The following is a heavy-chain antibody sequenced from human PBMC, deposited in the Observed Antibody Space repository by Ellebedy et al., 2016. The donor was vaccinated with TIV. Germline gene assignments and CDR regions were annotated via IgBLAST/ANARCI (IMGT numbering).Heavy chain of an antibody. J-gene: IGHJ4*02. V-gene: IGHV4-39*01. Sequence: SETLSLTXTVSGGSISSSSYYWGWIRQPPGKGLEWIGSIYYSGSTYYNPSLKSRVTISVDTSKNQFSLKLSSVTAADTAVYYCARFWDYDSSALGDYWGQGTLVTVSS. CDR1: GGSISSSSYY. D-gene: IGHD3-22*01. CDR2: IYYSGST. CDR3: ARFWDYDSSALGDY.